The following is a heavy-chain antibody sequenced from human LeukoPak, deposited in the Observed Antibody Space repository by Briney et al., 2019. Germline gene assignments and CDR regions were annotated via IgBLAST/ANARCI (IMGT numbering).Heavy chain of an antibody. CDR1: GFTFSSYA. J-gene: IGHJ4*02. Sequence: PGGSLRLSCAASGFTFSSYAMSWVRQAPGKGLEWVGFIRSKAYGGTTEYAASVKGRFTISRDDSKSIAYLQMNSLKTEDTAVYYCTRLHYDFWSGYYRYFDYWGQGTLVTVSS. V-gene: IGHV3-49*04. CDR3: TRLHYDFWSGYYRYFDY. D-gene: IGHD3-3*01. CDR2: IRSKAYGGTT.